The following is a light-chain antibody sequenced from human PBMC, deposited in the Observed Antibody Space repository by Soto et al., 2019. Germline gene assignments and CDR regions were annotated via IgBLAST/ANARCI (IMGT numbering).Light chain of an antibody. J-gene: IGLJ2*01. CDR2: RNN. V-gene: IGLV1-47*01. CDR3: AAWDDSLSGPGV. Sequence: QLVLTQPPSASGTPGQRVTISCSGSSSNIGSNYVYWYQQLPGTAPTLLIYRNNQRPSGVPDRFSGSKSGTSASLAISGLRSEDEADYYCAAWDDSLSGPGVFGGGTKLTVL. CDR1: SSNIGSNY.